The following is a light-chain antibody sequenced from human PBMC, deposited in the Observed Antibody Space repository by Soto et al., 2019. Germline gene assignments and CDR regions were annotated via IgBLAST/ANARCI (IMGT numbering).Light chain of an antibody. CDR3: QQLNSYPIT. Sequence: DIQLTQSPSFLSASVGDRVTITCRASQGISSYLAWYQQKPGKAPKLLIYAASTLQSGVPSRFSGSGSGTEFTHTLSSLQPEDFATYYCQQLNSYPITFGQGTRLEIK. V-gene: IGKV1-9*01. CDR1: QGISSY. CDR2: AAS. J-gene: IGKJ5*01.